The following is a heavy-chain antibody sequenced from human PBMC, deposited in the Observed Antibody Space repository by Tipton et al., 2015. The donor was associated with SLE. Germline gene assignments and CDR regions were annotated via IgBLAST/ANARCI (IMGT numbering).Heavy chain of an antibody. J-gene: IGHJ3*02. D-gene: IGHD2-2*01. CDR3: ARGGGYCSSTSCPGAFDI. CDR2: IYHSGST. V-gene: IGHV4-38-2*02. Sequence: TLSLTCTVPGYSISSGYYWGWIRQPPGKGLEWIGSIYHSGSTYYNPSLKSRVTISVDTSKNQFSLKLSSVTAADTAVYYCARGGGYCSSTSCPGAFDIWGQGTMVTVSS. CDR1: GYSISSGYY.